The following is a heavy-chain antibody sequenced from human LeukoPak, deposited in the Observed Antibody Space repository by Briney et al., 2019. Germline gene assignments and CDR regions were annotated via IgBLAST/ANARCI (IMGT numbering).Heavy chain of an antibody. CDR3: ARPRGCGTSRCNNFDY. Sequence: GGSLRLSCAVSGFIFSDFSMSWVRQAPGKGLEWVAKMDENGNEIFYVDSVKGRFTISRDNAKNSLYLQMNRLRADDTAVYYCARPRGCGTSRCNNFDYWGQGTLVTVSS. V-gene: IGHV3-7*01. J-gene: IGHJ4*02. CDR1: GFIFSDFS. CDR2: MDENGNEI. D-gene: IGHD2-21*01.